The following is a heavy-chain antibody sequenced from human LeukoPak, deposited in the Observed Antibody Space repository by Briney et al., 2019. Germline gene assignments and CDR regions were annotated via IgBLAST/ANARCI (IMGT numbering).Heavy chain of an antibody. J-gene: IGHJ4*02. D-gene: IGHD5-24*01. V-gene: IGHV4-31*03. CDR3: ARGRKDGYNTWDY. Sequence: SQTLSLTCTVSGGSISSGGYYWSWIRQHPGKGLEWIGYIYYSGSTYYNPSLKSRVTISVDTSKNQFSLKLSSVTAADTAVYYCARGRKDGYNTWDYWGQGTLVTVSS. CDR2: IYYSGST. CDR1: GGSISSGGYY.